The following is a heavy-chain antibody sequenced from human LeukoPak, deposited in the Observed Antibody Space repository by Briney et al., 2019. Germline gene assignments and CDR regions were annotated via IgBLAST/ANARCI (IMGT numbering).Heavy chain of an antibody. Sequence: ASVKVSCKASGYTFTGHYMHWVRQAPGQGLEWMGWTNPNSGATTYPQKFEGRVTMTRDTSISTAYMELSTLSSDDTAVYYCARVGGTIWSGSLDYWGQGTLLTVTS. CDR2: TNPNSGAT. CDR1: GYTFTGHY. D-gene: IGHD3-3*01. CDR3: ARVGGTIWSGSLDY. V-gene: IGHV1-2*02. J-gene: IGHJ4*02.